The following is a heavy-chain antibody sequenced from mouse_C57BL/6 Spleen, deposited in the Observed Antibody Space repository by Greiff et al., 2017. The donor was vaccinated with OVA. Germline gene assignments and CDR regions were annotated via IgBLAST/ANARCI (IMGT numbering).Heavy chain of an antibody. J-gene: IGHJ4*01. CDR2: ISGGGGNT. D-gene: IGHD1-1*01. CDR1: GFTFSSYT. CDR3: AGLLYAMDD. Sequence: EVHLVESGGGLVKPGGSLKLSCAASGFTFSSYTMSWVRQTPEKRLEWVATISGGGGNTYYPDSVKGRFTISRDNAKNTLCLRMGSLRSEDTALYYCAGLLYAMDDWGQGTSVTVSS. V-gene: IGHV5-9*01.